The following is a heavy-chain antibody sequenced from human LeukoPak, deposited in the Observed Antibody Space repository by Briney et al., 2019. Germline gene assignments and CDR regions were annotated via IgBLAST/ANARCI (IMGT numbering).Heavy chain of an antibody. CDR2: SSSSSSYI. CDR1: GFTFSSYS. D-gene: IGHD3-22*01. V-gene: IGHV3-21*06. CDR3: ARALTTSSGYYMGYGMDV. Sequence: GGSLRLSCAASGFTFSSYSMNWVRQAPGKGLGWVSSSSSSSSYIYYADSVKGRFTISRDNAKNSLYLQMNSLRAEDTAVYYCARALTTSSGYYMGYGMDVWGQGTTVTVSS. J-gene: IGHJ6*02.